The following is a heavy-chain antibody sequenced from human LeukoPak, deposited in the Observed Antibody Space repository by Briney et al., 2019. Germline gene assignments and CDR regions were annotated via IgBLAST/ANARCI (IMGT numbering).Heavy chain of an antibody. CDR3: ARHGGVVRGQGSDAFDI. V-gene: IGHV4-59*08. Sequence: HPSETLSLTCGVSGGSISNYFWSWVRQPPGKGLEWIGYIYYSGSTKYNPSLKSRVTMSLDTSKNQFSLKLTSVTAADTAVYYCARHGGVVRGQGSDAFDIWGQGTMVTVSS. J-gene: IGHJ3*02. CDR1: GGSISNYF. CDR2: IYYSGST. D-gene: IGHD3-10*01.